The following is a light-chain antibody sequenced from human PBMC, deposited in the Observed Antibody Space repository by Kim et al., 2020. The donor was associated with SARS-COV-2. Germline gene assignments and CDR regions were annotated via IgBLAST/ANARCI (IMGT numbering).Light chain of an antibody. CDR1: SLRTYY. CDR3: NSRDSSGTHLV. CDR2: GKN. Sequence: SSELTQDPAVSVALGRTVRITCQGDSLRTYYATWYQQRPGQAPILVIYGKNNRPSGIPDRFSGSSSGNTASLTITGAQAEDEADYYCNSRDSSGTHLVFG. V-gene: IGLV3-19*01. J-gene: IGLJ3*02.